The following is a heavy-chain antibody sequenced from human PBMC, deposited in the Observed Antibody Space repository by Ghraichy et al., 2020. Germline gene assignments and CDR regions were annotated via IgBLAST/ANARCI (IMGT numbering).Heavy chain of an antibody. V-gene: IGHV3-74*01. Sequence: GGSLRLSCAASGFTFSSYWMHWVRQPPGKGLVWVSRINGGGSSTTYADSVKGRFTISRDNAKNTLYLQMSSLRAEDTALCYCARARCGSGGACYLDYWGQGTQVTVSS. CDR1: GFTFSSYW. J-gene: IGHJ4*02. D-gene: IGHD2-15*01. CDR2: INGGGSST. CDR3: ARARCGSGGACYLDY.